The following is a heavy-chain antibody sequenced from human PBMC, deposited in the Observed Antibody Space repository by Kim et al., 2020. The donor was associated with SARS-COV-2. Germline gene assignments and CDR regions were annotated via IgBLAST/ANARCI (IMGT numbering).Heavy chain of an antibody. Sequence: GGSLRLSCAASGFTFSSYAMSWVRQAPGKGLEWVSAISGSGGSTYYADSVKGRFTISRDNSKNTLYLQMNSLRAEDTAVYYCAKRFTPCEWDSSGYPFDYWGQGTLVTVSS. CDR2: ISGSGGST. CDR3: AKRFTPCEWDSSGYPFDY. D-gene: IGHD3-22*01. CDR1: GFTFSSYA. V-gene: IGHV3-23*01. J-gene: IGHJ4*02.